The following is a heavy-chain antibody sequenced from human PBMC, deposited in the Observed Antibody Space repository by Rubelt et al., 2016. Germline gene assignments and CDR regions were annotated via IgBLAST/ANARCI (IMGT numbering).Heavy chain of an antibody. J-gene: IGHJ4*02. CDR1: GGTFSSYA. D-gene: IGHD1-26*01. CDR3: AGEVVDSGSYGL. V-gene: IGHV1-69*01. Sequence: QVQLVQSGAEVKKPGSSVKVSCKASGGTFSSYAISWVRQAPGQGLEWLGGIIPIFGTASYGHDLQGRVTVTSDGSTSPAFMGLMSRGSGETAVYYWAGEVVDSGSYGLWGQGALVSVSS. CDR2: IIPIFGTA.